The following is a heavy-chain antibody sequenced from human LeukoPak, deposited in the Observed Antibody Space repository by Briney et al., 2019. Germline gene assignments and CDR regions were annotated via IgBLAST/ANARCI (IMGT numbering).Heavy chain of an antibody. CDR2: IYNGGTT. J-gene: IGHJ3*02. V-gene: IGHV3-NL1*01. Sequence: GGSLRLSCSASGFTLSSYGMHWVRQAPGKGLEWVAVIYNGGTTHYADSVKGRFTISRHNSKTTLYLQMNSLRAEDTAVYYCARDQSQGFDAFDIWGQGTMVTVSS. CDR3: ARDQSQGFDAFDI. CDR1: GFTLSSYG.